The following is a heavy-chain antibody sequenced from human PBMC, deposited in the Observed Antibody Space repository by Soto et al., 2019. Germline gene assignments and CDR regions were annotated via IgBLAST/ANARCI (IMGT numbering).Heavy chain of an antibody. D-gene: IGHD3-22*01. CDR2: GST. Sequence: GSTYYNPSLKSRVTISVDTSKNQFSLKLSSVTAADTAVYYFARALPYDSSGYRYYYYYYGMDVWGQGTTVTVSS. J-gene: IGHJ6*02. V-gene: IGHV4-31*02. CDR3: ARALPYDSSGYRYYYYYYGMDV.